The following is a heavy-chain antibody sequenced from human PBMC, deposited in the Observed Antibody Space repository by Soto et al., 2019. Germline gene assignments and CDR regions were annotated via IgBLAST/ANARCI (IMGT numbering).Heavy chain of an antibody. J-gene: IGHJ3*02. D-gene: IGHD6-13*01. CDR2: SSGSGGST. Sequence: PGGALRLSCAASGFTFSSYAMSWVRQAPGKGLEWVSASSGSGGSTYYADPVKGRFTISRDNSKNTLYLQMNSLRAEDTAVYYCAKDKSSWPDDAFDIWGQGTMVTVSS. V-gene: IGHV3-23*01. CDR3: AKDKSSWPDDAFDI. CDR1: GFTFSSYA.